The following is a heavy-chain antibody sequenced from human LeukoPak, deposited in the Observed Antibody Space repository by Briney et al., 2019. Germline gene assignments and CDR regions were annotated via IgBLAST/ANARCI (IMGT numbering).Heavy chain of an antibody. CDR1: GYTFTSNY. CDR2: ISPSGGST. J-gene: IGHJ4*02. D-gene: IGHD1-7*01. CDR3: ARDPNWNYVHLGSGKSGYFDY. V-gene: IGHV1-46*01. Sequence: ASVKVSCKAFGYTFTSNYMHWVRQAPGQGPEWMGVISPSGGSTTYAQKFQGRVTLTRDMSTSTDYLELSSLRSEDTAVYYCARDPNWNYVHLGSGKSGYFDYWGQGTLVTVSS.